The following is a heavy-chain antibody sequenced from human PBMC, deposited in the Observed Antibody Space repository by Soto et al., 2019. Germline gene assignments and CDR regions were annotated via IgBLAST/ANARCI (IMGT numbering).Heavy chain of an antibody. CDR3: ARDEYYDFWSGYSYGMDV. V-gene: IGHV1-46*01. CDR2: INPSGGST. J-gene: IGHJ6*02. CDR1: GYTFTSYY. D-gene: IGHD3-3*01. Sequence: ASVKVSCKASGYTFTSYYMHWVRQAPGQGLEWMGIINPSGGSTSYAQKFQGRVTMTRDTSTSTVYMELSSLRSEDTAVYYCARDEYYDFWSGYSYGMDVWGQGTTVTVS.